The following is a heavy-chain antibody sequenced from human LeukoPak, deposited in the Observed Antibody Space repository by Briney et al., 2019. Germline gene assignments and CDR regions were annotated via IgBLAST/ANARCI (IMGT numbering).Heavy chain of an antibody. D-gene: IGHD3-10*01. Sequence: GGSLRLSCAASGFSFSNYAMHWVRQAPGKGLEWVSLISSGGTYEYYADSVKGRFTISRDNSKSTLYLQLNSLRAEDTAVYYCARDSTYYYDSGSSGPHYFDNWGQGTLVTVSS. V-gene: IGHV3-30*01. CDR3: ARDSTYYYDSGSSGPHYFDN. J-gene: IGHJ4*02. CDR1: GFSFSNYA. CDR2: ISSGGTYE.